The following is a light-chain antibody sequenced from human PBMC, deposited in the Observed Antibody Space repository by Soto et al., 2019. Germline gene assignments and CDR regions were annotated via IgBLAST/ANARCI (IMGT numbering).Light chain of an antibody. CDR3: SSYAGSNNPHVV. J-gene: IGLJ2*01. CDR1: SSDVGVYNY. V-gene: IGLV2-8*01. CDR2: EVS. Sequence: QSALTQPPSASGSPGQSVTISCTGTSSDVGVYNYVSWYQQHPGKAPKVMIYEVSKRPSGVPDRFSGSKSGNTASLTVSGLQAEDEAYYYCSSYAGSNNPHVVFGGGTKLTVL.